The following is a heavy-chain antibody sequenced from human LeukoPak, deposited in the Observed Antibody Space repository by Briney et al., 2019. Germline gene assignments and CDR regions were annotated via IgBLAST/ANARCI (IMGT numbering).Heavy chain of an antibody. CDR3: ARTGYSSGWYGDWFDP. CDR1: GYSFTSYW. CDR2: IYPGNSDT. Sequence: GESLKISCKGSGYSFTSYWIGWVRQMPGKGLEWMGIIYPGNSDTRYSPSFQGQVPISADKSISTAYLQWSSLKASDTAMYYCARTGYSSGWYGDWFDPWGQGTLVTVSS. J-gene: IGHJ5*02. D-gene: IGHD6-19*01. V-gene: IGHV5-51*01.